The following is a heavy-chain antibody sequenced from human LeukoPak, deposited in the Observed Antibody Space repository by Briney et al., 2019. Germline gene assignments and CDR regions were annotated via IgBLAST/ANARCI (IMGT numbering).Heavy chain of an antibody. CDR2: FDPEDGET. J-gene: IGHJ4*02. Sequence: ASVKVSCKVSGYTLTELSMHWVRQAPGKGLEWMGGFDPEDGETIYAQKFQGRVTMTEDTSTDTAYMELSSLRSGDTAVYYCATPVGCSSTSCYNLGYWGQGTLVTVSS. D-gene: IGHD2-2*02. V-gene: IGHV1-24*01. CDR3: ATPVGCSSTSCYNLGY. CDR1: GYTLTELS.